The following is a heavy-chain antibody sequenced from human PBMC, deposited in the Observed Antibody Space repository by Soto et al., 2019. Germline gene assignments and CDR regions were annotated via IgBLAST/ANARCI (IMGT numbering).Heavy chain of an antibody. CDR3: ARGDGINYSDRSADY. CDR2: ISYDGNNK. CDR1: GFTFSNYV. D-gene: IGHD3-22*01. Sequence: QVQLVESGGGVVQPGRSLRLSCAASGFTFSNYVMQWVRQAPGKGLEWVAVISYDGNNKYYAGSVKGRFTISRDTSNNTLYLQMNSLRADDTAVYYCARGDGINYSDRSADYWGQGTLVTVSS. J-gene: IGHJ4*02. V-gene: IGHV3-30-3*01.